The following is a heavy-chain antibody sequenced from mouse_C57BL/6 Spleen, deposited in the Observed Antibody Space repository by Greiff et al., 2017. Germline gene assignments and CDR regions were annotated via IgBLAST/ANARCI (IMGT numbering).Heavy chain of an antibody. J-gene: IGHJ4*01. D-gene: IGHD3-2*02. CDR2: IYPGSGNT. CDR1: GYTFTDYY. V-gene: IGHV1-76*01. CDR3: ARGAAQATNAMDY. Sequence: VQLQQSGAELVRPGASVKLSCKASGYTFTDYYINWVKQRPGQGLEWIARIYPGSGNTYYNEKFKGKATLTADKSSSTAYMQLSSLTSEDSAVYFCARGAAQATNAMDYWGQGTSGTVSS.